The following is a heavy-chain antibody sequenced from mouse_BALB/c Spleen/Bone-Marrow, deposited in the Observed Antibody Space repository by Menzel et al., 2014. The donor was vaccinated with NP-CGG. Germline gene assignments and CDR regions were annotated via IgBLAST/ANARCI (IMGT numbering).Heavy chain of an antibody. D-gene: IGHD1-1*01. V-gene: IGHV1S56*01. CDR2: IYPGNDNT. J-gene: IGHJ2*01. CDR3: ARSRYGSYYGY. Sequence: CGPELVKPGASVKISCKASNYTFTTYYIYWVKQRPGQGLEWIGWIYPGNDNTKYNEKFKAKATLTADKSSSTAYMQLSSLTSEDSAVYFCARSRYGSYYGYWGQGTPLTVSS. CDR1: NYTFTTYY.